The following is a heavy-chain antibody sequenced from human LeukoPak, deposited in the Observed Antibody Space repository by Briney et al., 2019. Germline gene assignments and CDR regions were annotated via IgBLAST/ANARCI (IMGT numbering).Heavy chain of an antibody. CDR1: GFTFSSYG. Sequence: GGSLRLSCAASGFTFSSYGMHWVRQAPGKGLEWVAFIRYDGSNKYYADSVKGRFTISRDNSKNTLYLQMNSLRAEDTALYYCARGRMVRGVIKYYYYMDVWGKGTTVTVSS. CDR2: IRYDGSNK. J-gene: IGHJ6*03. D-gene: IGHD3-10*01. V-gene: IGHV3-30*02. CDR3: ARGRMVRGVIKYYYYMDV.